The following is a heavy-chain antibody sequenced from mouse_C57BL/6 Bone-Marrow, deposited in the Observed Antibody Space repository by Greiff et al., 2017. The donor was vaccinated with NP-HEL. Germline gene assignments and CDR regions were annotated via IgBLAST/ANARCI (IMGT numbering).Heavy chain of an antibody. D-gene: IGHD2-3*01. V-gene: IGHV1-64*01. CDR3: ARYDGYIYYYAMDY. CDR2: IHPNSGST. Sequence: QVQLKQPGAELVKPGASVKLSCKASGYTFTSYWMHWVKQRPGQGLEWIGMIHPNSGSTNYNEKFKSKATLTVDKSSSTAYMQLSSLTSEDSAVYYCARYDGYIYYYAMDYWGQGTSVTVSS. J-gene: IGHJ4*01. CDR1: GYTFTSYW.